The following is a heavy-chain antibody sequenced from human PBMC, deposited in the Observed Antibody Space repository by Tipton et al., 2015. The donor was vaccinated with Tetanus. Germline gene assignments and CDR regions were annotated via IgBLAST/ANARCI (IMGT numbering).Heavy chain of an antibody. CDR2: LSYIGTT. Sequence: TLSLTCTVSGVSIGSYYWSWIRQPPGKGLEWIGYLSYIGTTNYNPSLESRVTISSDTSRNQFSLRLTSVTAADTATYYCARHFPFAPIASWGQGTPVTVSS. CDR1: GVSIGSYY. J-gene: IGHJ4*02. D-gene: IGHD2/OR15-2a*01. CDR3: ARHFPFAPIAS. V-gene: IGHV4-59*08.